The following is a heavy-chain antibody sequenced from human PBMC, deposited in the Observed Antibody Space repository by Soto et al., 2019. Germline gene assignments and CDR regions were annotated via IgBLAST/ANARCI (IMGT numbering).Heavy chain of an antibody. CDR1: GFTFSSYA. J-gene: IGHJ4*02. CDR2: ISGSGGST. D-gene: IGHD6-19*01. Sequence: VGSLRLSCAASGFTFSSYAMSWARQAPGKGLEWVSAISGSGGSTYYADSVKGRFTISRDNSKNTLYLQMNSLRAEDAAVYYCAKPPPGGSSGWYVYWGQGTLVTVSS. V-gene: IGHV3-23*01. CDR3: AKPPPGGSSGWYVY.